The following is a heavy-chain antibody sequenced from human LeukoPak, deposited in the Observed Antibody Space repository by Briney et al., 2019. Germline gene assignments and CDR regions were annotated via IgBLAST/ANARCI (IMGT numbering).Heavy chain of an antibody. CDR3: TMLGGGIKNWYAFDY. V-gene: IGHV3-23*01. CDR1: RFTVSSKH. Sequence: GGSLRLSCAVSRFTVSSKHMSWVRQAPGKGPEWVSVVSGSSDTTYYADSVKGRFAISRDNSKNTLYLQMNSLRAEDAAVYYCTMLGGGIKNWYAFDYWGQGTPVTVSS. D-gene: IGHD3-16*01. CDR2: VSGSSDTT. J-gene: IGHJ4*02.